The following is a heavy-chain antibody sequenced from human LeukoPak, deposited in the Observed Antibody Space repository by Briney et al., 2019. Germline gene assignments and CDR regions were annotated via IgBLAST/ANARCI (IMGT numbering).Heavy chain of an antibody. CDR1: GFSFSSYA. D-gene: IGHD5-18*01. CDR2: IPNDGSKT. Sequence: GGSLRLSCAASGFSFSSYAMHWVRQAPGKGLEWVAAIPNDGSKTYYADSVKGRFTISRDNSKNTLYLQMNSLRTEDSAVYYCANERGYNYGYSFDYWGQGTLVTVSS. J-gene: IGHJ4*02. V-gene: IGHV3-30-3*02. CDR3: ANERGYNYGYSFDY.